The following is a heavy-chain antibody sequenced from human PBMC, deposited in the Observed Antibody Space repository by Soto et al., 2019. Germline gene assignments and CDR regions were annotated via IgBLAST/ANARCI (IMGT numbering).Heavy chain of an antibody. Sequence: SETLSLTCTVSGGSISSSSYYWGWIRQPPGKGLEWIGSIYYSGSTYYNPSLKSRVTISVDTSKNQFSLKLSSVTAADTAVYYCARVLSEMATICYWGQGTLVTVSS. D-gene: IGHD5-12*01. V-gene: IGHV4-39*01. CDR3: ARVLSEMATICY. CDR2: IYYSGST. J-gene: IGHJ4*02. CDR1: GGSISSSSYY.